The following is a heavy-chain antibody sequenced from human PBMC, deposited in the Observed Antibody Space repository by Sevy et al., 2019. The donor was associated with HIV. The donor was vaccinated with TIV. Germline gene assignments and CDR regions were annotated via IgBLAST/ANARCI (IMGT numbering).Heavy chain of an antibody. J-gene: IGHJ4*02. CDR2: ISYDEAHK. CDR3: SKDYSAGITFVRGAYRARGDYFDY. V-gene: IGHV3-30*18. CDR1: GFTFRTSG. Sequence: GGSLRLSCVTSGFTFRTSGMHWVRQSPGKGLEWVAIISYDEAHKNYADSVMCRFSISKDNAKNRLYLQMSSLKTEDTAVYYCSKDYSAGITFVRGAYRARGDYFDYWGQGTQVTVSS. D-gene: IGHD3-10*01.